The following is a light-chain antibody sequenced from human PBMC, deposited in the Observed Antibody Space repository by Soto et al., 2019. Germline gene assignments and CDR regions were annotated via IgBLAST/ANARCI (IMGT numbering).Light chain of an antibody. CDR3: MQALKTPGT. Sequence: DIVMTQSPLSLPVTPGEPASISCRSSQSLLHSNGYNYLDWYLQKPGQAPQLLIYLGSNRASGVPYRFSGSGSGTDFTLKISRVEAEDVGVYYCMQALKTPGTFGPGTKVDIK. CDR1: QSLLHSNGYNY. J-gene: IGKJ3*01. CDR2: LGS. V-gene: IGKV2-28*01.